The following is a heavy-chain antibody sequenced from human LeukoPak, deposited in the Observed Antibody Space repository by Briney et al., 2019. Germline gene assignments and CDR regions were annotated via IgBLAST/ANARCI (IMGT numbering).Heavy chain of an antibody. CDR2: IYYSGST. Sequence: PSEILSLTCTVSGGSISSGGYYWSWIRQHPGKGLEWIGYIYYSGSTYYNPSLKSRVTISVDTSKNQFSLKLSSVTAADTAVYYCARWLIRTNYYYYYGMDVWGQGTTVTVSS. D-gene: IGHD3-10*01. CDR1: GGSISSGGYY. CDR3: ARWLIRTNYYYYYGMDV. J-gene: IGHJ6*02. V-gene: IGHV4-31*03.